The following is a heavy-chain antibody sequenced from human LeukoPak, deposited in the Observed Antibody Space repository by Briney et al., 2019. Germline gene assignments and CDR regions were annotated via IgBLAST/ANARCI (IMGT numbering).Heavy chain of an antibody. CDR3: ARSPPGYYYDSSGCDY. Sequence: GGSLRLSCAASGFTFSSYSMNWVCQAPGKGLEWVSSISSSSSYIYYADSVKGRFTISRDNAKNSLYLQMNSLRAEDTAVYYCARSPPGYYYDSSGCDYWGQGTLVTVSS. J-gene: IGHJ4*02. D-gene: IGHD3-22*01. CDR2: ISSSSSYI. CDR1: GFTFSSYS. V-gene: IGHV3-21*01.